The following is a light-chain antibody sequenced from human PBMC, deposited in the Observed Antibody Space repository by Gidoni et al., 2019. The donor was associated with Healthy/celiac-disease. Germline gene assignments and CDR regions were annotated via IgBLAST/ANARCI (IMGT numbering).Light chain of an antibody. CDR3: QQSYSTPPLT. V-gene: IGKV1-39*01. Sequence: DIQMTQSPSSLSASVGDRVTITGRASQSISSYLNWYQQKPGKAPKLLIYAASSLQSGVPSRFSGSGSGTDFTLTISSLQPEDFATYYCQQSYSTPPLTFGGXTKVKIK. CDR1: QSISSY. J-gene: IGKJ4*01. CDR2: AAS.